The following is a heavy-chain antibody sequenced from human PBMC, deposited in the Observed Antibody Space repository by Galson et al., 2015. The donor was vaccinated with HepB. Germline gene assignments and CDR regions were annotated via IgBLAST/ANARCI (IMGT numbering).Heavy chain of an antibody. D-gene: IGHD3-10*01. CDR2: ISSSSSYT. Sequence: SLRLSCAASGFTFSDYYMSWIRQAPGKGLEWVSYISSSSSYTNYADSVKGRFTISRDNAKNSLYLRMNSLRAEDTAVYYCARDMTLLYGSGSQTDYWGQGTLVTVSS. V-gene: IGHV3-11*06. CDR3: ARDMTLLYGSGSQTDY. J-gene: IGHJ4*02. CDR1: GFTFSDYY.